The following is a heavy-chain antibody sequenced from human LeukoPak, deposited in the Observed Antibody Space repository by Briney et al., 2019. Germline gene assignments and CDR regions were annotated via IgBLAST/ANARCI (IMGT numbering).Heavy chain of an antibody. Sequence: SETLSLTCTVSGGSLSSYYWNWIRQPPGKGLEWIGRIYSSGSTNYSPSLKSRVTISVDTSKNQFSLKLSSVTAADTAVYYCAREGAVGVITLDDAFDIWGQGTMVTVSS. J-gene: IGHJ3*02. CDR2: IYSSGST. D-gene: IGHD3-16*02. CDR3: AREGAVGVITLDDAFDI. V-gene: IGHV4-59*01. CDR1: GGSLSSYY.